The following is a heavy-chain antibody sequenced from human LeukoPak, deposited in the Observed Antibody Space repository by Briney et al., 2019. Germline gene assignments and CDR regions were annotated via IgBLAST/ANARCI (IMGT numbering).Heavy chain of an antibody. CDR1: GFTFSSFA. V-gene: IGHV3-23*01. CDR3: AKHAVVGNWYFDL. CDR2: ISGGGGYT. Sequence: GGSLRLSCAASGFTFSSFAMSWVRQAPGKGLEWVSTISGGGGYTYYADCVKGRFTISRDNSKNTLYLQMNRLRAEDTAVYYCAKHAVVGNWYFDLWGRGTLVTVSS. D-gene: IGHD6-19*01. J-gene: IGHJ2*01.